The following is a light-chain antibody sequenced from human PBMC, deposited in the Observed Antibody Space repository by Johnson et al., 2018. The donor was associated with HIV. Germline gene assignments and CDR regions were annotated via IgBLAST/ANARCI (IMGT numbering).Light chain of an antibody. CDR3: GAWDSSLNAYV. CDR1: SSNIGNNY. CDR2: DND. V-gene: IGLV1-51*01. J-gene: IGLJ1*01. Sequence: SVLTQPPSVSAAPGQKVTISCSGSSSNIGNNYVSWYQQLPGTAPKLLIYDNDKRPSGIPDRFFGSKSGTSATLDITGLQTGDEGDYYCGAWDSSLNAYVFGAGTKVTVL.